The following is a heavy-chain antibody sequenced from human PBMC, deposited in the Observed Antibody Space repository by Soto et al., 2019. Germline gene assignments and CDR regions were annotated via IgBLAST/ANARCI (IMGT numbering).Heavy chain of an antibody. D-gene: IGHD4-17*01. V-gene: IGHV3-23*01. CDR3: ARHGFYGDYSSNYFDP. Sequence: GSLRLSCAASGFTFSSYAMSWVRQAPGKGLEWVSAISGSGGSTYYADSVKGRFTISRDNSKNTLYLQMNSLRAEDTAMYYCARHGFYGDYSSNYFDPWGQGTLVTVSS. J-gene: IGHJ5*02. CDR2: ISGSGGST. CDR1: GFTFSSYA.